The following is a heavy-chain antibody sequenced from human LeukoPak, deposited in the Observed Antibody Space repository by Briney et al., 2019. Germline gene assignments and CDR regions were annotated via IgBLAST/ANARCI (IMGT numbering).Heavy chain of an antibody. J-gene: IGHJ6*03. CDR2: IYYSGST. D-gene: IGHD6-13*01. V-gene: IGHV4-59*11. CDR3: ARVSQQLVRHYYYYYMDV. CDR1: GGSISSHY. Sequence: SQTLSLTCTVSGGSISSHYWSWIRQPPGKGLEWIGYIYYSGSTNYNPSLKSRVAISVDTSKNQFSLKLSSVTAADTAVYYCARVSQQLVRHYYYYYMDVWGKGTTVTVSS.